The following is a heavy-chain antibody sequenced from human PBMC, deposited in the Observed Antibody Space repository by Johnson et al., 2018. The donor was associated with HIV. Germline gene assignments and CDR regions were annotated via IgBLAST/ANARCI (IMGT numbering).Heavy chain of an antibody. CDR3: ARDGSGTPKAFDI. D-gene: IGHD3-10*01. CDR2: IYSGGST. V-gene: IGHV3-66*01. J-gene: IGHJ3*02. CDR1: GFTVSSNY. Sequence: VQLVESGGGLVQPGGSLRLSCAASGFTVSSNYMSWVRQAPGKGLEWVSVIYSGGSTSYTDSVKGRFTISRDNSKNTVYLQMNSLRAEDTAVYYCARDGSGTPKAFDIWGQGTMVTVSS.